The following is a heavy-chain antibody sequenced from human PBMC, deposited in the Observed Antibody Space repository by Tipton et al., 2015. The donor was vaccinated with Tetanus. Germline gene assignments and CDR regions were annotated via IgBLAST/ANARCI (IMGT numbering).Heavy chain of an antibody. CDR1: GFTFSSYW. Sequence: GSLRLSCAASGFTFSSYWMSWVRQAPGKGLEWVASIKQDGRERYYADSVKGRFTISRDNAKNTVYLQMNSLRAEDTAVYFCARRSLTNYGLDVWGQGTPVTVSS. CDR3: ARRSLTNYGLDV. J-gene: IGHJ6*02. D-gene: IGHD1-1*01. CDR2: IKQDGRER. V-gene: IGHV3-7*01.